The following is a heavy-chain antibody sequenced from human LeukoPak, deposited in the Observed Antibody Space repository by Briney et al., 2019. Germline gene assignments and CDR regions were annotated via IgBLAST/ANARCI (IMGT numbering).Heavy chain of an antibody. CDR2: IYYSGST. D-gene: IGHD6-6*01. Sequence: SETLSLTCTVSGGSISSYYWSWIRQPPGKGLEWIGYIYYSGSTNYNPSLKSRVTISVDTSKNQFSLKLSSVTAADTAVYYCASLGGSSGIWGQGTLVTVSS. CDR1: GGSISSYY. J-gene: IGHJ4*02. CDR3: ASLGGSSGI. V-gene: IGHV4-59*01.